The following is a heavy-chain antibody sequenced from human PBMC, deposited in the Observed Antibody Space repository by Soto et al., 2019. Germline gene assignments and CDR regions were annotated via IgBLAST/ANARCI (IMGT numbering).Heavy chain of an antibody. D-gene: IGHD5-12*01. J-gene: IGHJ6*02. V-gene: IGHV1-8*01. CDR3: ARGIVRGYSGYPNYYYYYGMDV. Sequence: QVQLVQSGAEVKKPGASVKVSCKASGYTFTSYDINWVRQATGQGLEWMGWMNPNSGRTGYAQKFQSRVTRTRNTSISTAYMELSSLRSEDTAVYYCARGIVRGYSGYPNYYYYYGMDVWGQGTTVTVSS. CDR2: MNPNSGRT. CDR1: GYTFTSYD.